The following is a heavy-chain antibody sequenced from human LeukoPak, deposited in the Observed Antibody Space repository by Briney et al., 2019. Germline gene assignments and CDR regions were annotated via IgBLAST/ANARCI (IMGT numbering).Heavy chain of an antibody. CDR2: ISYDGSNK. V-gene: IGHV3-30*18. J-gene: IGHJ4*02. D-gene: IGHD5-12*01. Sequence: GGSLRLSCAASGFTFSSYGMHWVRQAPGKGLEWVAVISYDGSNKYYADSVKGRFTISRDNSKNTLYLQMNGLRAEDTAVYYCANAPRGGGYSGYDLVPDYWGQGTLVTVSS. CDR3: ANAPRGGGYSGYDLVPDY. CDR1: GFTFSSYG.